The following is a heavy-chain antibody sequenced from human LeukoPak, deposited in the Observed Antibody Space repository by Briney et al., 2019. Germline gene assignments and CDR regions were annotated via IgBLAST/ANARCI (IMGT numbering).Heavy chain of an antibody. CDR1: GFTFSSYS. CDR2: ISSSSSYI. V-gene: IGHV3-21*01. Sequence: GGSLRLSCAASGFTFSSYSMNWVRQAPGKGLEWVSSISSSSSYIYYADSVKGRFTISRDNAKNSLYLQMNSPRAEDTAVYNCAGGAPKQQLVFDIGGQGKMVTVSS. J-gene: IGHJ3*02. CDR3: AGGAPKQQLVFDI. D-gene: IGHD6-13*01.